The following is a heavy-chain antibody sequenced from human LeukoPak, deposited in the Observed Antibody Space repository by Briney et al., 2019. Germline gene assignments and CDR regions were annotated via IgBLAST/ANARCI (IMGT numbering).Heavy chain of an antibody. Sequence: GGSLRLSCAASGFTFRSYAMHWVRQAPGKGLEWVAVISYDGDDGSNIYYADSVKGRFTISRDNSKSTLYLQMNSLRPEDTAVYYCAREGVNSPVDTFDVWGQGTMVTVSS. CDR2: ISYDGDDGSNI. J-gene: IGHJ3*01. D-gene: IGHD3-3*01. CDR3: AREGVNSPVDTFDV. V-gene: IGHV3-30-3*01. CDR1: GFTFRSYA.